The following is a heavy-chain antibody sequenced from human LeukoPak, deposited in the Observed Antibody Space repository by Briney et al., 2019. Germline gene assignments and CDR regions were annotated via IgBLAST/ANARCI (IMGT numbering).Heavy chain of an antibody. Sequence: SETLSLTCTVSGGSISSGSYYWSWIRQPAGKGLEWIGRIYTSGSTNYNPSLKSRVTISVDTSKNQFSLKLSSVTAADTAVYYCAREGRRLQPFDYWGQGTLVTVSS. CDR3: AREGRRLQPFDY. V-gene: IGHV4-61*02. CDR1: GGSISSGSYY. CDR2: IYTSGST. J-gene: IGHJ4*02. D-gene: IGHD5-24*01.